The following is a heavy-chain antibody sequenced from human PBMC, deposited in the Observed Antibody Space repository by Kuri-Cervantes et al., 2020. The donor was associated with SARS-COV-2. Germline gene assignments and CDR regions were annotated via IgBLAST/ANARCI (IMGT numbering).Heavy chain of an antibody. V-gene: IGHV3-21*01. D-gene: IGHD6-19*01. CDR3: ARDLRSGRFEGAFDI. J-gene: IGHJ3*02. CDR1: GFTFGDYS. Sequence: GGSLRLSCAASGFTFGDYSMNWVRQAPGKGLEWVSSISSSSGSYILYTDSVKGRFTVSRDDAKNSLYLQMNSLRAEDSAVYCCARDLRSGRFEGAFDIWGRGTMVTVSS. CDR2: ISSSSGSYI.